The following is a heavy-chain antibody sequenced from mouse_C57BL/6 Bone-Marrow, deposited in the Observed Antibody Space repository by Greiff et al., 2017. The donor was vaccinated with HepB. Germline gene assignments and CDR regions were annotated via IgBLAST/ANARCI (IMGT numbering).Heavy chain of an antibody. J-gene: IGHJ2*01. CDR1: GYTFTSYW. Sequence: QVQLQQPGAELVRPGSSVKLSCKASGYTFTSYWMHWVKQRPIQGLEWIGNIDPSDSETHYNQKFKDKATLTVDKSSSTAYMQLSSLTPEDSAVYYCARSDYYGSSVDYWGQGTTLTVSS. CDR2: IDPSDSET. D-gene: IGHD1-1*01. CDR3: ARSDYYGSSVDY. V-gene: IGHV1-52*01.